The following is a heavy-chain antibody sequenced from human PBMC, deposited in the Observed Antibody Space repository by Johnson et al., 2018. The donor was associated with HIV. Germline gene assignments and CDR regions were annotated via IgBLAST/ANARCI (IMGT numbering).Heavy chain of an antibody. CDR1: GFTFDDYG. V-gene: IGHV3-20*04. Sequence: MQLVESGGGVVRPGGSLRLSCVASGFTFDDYGMSWVRQAPGKGLEWVSGINWNGLRATYADSVKGRFTISRNSTENSMSLQMNSLRGEDTALYYCVTDFVTGFDFHSPGNAFNLWGQGTLVSVSS. J-gene: IGHJ3*01. D-gene: IGHD3-9*01. CDR3: VTDFVTGFDFHSPGNAFNL. CDR2: INWNGLRA.